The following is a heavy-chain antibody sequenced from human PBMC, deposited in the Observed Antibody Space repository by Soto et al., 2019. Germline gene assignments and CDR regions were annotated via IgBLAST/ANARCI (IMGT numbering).Heavy chain of an antibody. D-gene: IGHD3-16*02. Sequence: QVQLVQSGAEVKKPGASVKVSCKASGYTFTSYGISWVRQAPGQGLEWMGWISAYNGNTNYAQKLQGRVTMTTDTSTSTAYMELRSLRSEDTAVYFCGRRARLRLGELSLYPPLDFWGQGTLVTVSS. CDR3: GRRARLRLGELSLYPPLDF. J-gene: IGHJ4*02. V-gene: IGHV1-18*01. CDR2: ISAYNGNT. CDR1: GYTFTSYG.